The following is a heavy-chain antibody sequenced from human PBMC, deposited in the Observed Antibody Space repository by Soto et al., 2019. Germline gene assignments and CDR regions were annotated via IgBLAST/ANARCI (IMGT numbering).Heavy chain of an antibody. CDR2: ISYDGSDSYDGSHK. D-gene: IGHD3-3*01. J-gene: IGHJ4*02. CDR1: GFPFSSYG. V-gene: IGHV3-30*03. Sequence: GGSLRLSCAGSGFPFSSYGMHWVRQAPGKGLEWVAVISYDGSDSYDGSHKYYADSVKGRFTISRDNSKNTLYLQMNSLTPEDKAVYFCARPGRNFWSGRYYFDFWGQGTLVTVSS. CDR3: ARPGRNFWSGRYYFDF.